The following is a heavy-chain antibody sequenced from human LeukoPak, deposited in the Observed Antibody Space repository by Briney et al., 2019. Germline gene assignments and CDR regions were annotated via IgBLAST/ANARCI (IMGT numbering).Heavy chain of an antibody. V-gene: IGHV3-20*04. CDR3: AGGDRNGWYFDY. J-gene: IGHJ4*02. CDR1: GFRFDDHG. D-gene: IGHD6-19*01. CDR2: INWNGGST. Sequence: RPGGSLRLSCVASGFRFDDHGMSWVRQVPGKGLEWVSGINWNGGSTGYGDSVKGRFTISRDNAKNSLYLQMNSLRVEDTALYYCAGGDRNGWYFDYWGQGILVAVSS.